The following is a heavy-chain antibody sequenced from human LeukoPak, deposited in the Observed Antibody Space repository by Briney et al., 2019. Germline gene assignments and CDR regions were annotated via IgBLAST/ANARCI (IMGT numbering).Heavy chain of an antibody. D-gene: IGHD2-21*01. V-gene: IGHV4-39*01. CDR3: ARYSSLDGFFDY. Sequence: SETLSLTCTVSGGSISSRNLYWGWIRQPPGKGLEWIGSIYYSGSTFYSPSLKSRVTISLDTSKNKFSLKLTSVTAADTAVYYCARYSSLDGFFDYWGQGTLVTVSS. CDR2: IYYSGST. CDR1: GGSISSRNLY. J-gene: IGHJ4*02.